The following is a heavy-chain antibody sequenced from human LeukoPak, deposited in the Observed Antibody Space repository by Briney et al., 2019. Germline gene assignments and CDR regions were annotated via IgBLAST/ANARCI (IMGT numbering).Heavy chain of an antibody. J-gene: IGHJ4*02. Sequence: SETLSLTCTVSGGSISSGSYYWSWIRQPAGKGLEWIGRIYTSGSTNYNPSLKSRVTISVDTSKNQFSLKLSSVTAADTAVYYCARDDYGSGSYYKPLGYWGQGTLVTVSS. CDR3: ARDDYGSGSYYKPLGY. CDR2: IYTSGST. CDR1: GGSISSGSYY. D-gene: IGHD3-10*01. V-gene: IGHV4-61*02.